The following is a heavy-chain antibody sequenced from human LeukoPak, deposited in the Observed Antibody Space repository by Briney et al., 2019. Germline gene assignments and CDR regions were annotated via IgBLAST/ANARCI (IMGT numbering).Heavy chain of an antibody. CDR1: GFTFDDYA. D-gene: IGHD2-21*02. CDR3: ATVAPIDF. CDR2: SSWNSGSI. J-gene: IGHJ4*02. V-gene: IGHV3-9*01. Sequence: QSGGSLRLSCAASGFTFDDYAMHWLRHAPGKGLEWVSGSSWNSGSIGYADSVKGRFTIYRDNAKNSLYLHMQSLRAEDTALYYCATVAPIDFWGQGNLVTLSS.